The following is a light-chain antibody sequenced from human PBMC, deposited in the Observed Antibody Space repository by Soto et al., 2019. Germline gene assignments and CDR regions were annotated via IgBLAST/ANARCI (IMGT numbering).Light chain of an antibody. J-gene: IGKJ2*01. Sequence: DIQMTQSPSTLSASVGDRVTITCRASQSIRSWLAWYQQKPGTAPKLLIYKAYSLQSGVPSRFSGSGSGTEFTLTISSLQPDDFATYYCQQCSSYPYTFGQGTKLEIK. CDR3: QQCSSYPYT. CDR2: KAY. CDR1: QSIRSW. V-gene: IGKV1-5*03.